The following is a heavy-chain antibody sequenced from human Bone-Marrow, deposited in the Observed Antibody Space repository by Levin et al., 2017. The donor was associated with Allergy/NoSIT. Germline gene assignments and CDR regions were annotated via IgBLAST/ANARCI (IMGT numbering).Heavy chain of an antibody. D-gene: IGHD6-19*01. Sequence: GESLKISCRTSGYIFTYHYIHWVRQAPGQGLQWMGMINPGGGSTNYTWSFQGRLTMTRDTSTSTVYMELSSLRSDDTATYYCARDRGGSGWYREQLDYWGQGALVTVSS. CDR2: INPGGGST. CDR3: ARDRGGSGWYREQLDY. V-gene: IGHV1-46*01. CDR1: GYIFTYHY. J-gene: IGHJ4*02.